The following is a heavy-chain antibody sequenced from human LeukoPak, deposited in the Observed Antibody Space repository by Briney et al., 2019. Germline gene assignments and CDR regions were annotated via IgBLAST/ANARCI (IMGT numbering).Heavy chain of an antibody. J-gene: IGHJ3*02. V-gene: IGHV1-46*01. CDR3: ARGKVYYYDSSAYYEGDAFDI. Sequence: ASVKVSCKASGYTFTSYYMHWVGQAPGQGLECMGIINPSGASTSYAQKFQGRVTMTRDMSTSTVYMELSSLRSEDTAVYYCARGKVYYYDSSAYYEGDAFDIWGQGTMVTVSS. CDR2: INPSGAST. D-gene: IGHD3-22*01. CDR1: GYTFTSYY.